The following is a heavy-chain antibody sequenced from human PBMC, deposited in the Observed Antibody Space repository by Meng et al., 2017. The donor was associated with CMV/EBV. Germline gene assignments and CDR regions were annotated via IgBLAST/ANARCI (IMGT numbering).Heavy chain of an antibody. J-gene: IGHJ4*02. Sequence: ETLSLTCAAPGFTVSSNYMSWVRQAPGKGLEWVSVIYSGGSTYYADSVKGRFTISRDNSKNTLYLQMNSLRAEDTAVYYCAADYGDYSDYWGQGTLVTVSS. D-gene: IGHD4-17*01. CDR2: IYSGGST. CDR3: AADYGDYSDY. V-gene: IGHV3-53*01. CDR1: GFTVSSNY.